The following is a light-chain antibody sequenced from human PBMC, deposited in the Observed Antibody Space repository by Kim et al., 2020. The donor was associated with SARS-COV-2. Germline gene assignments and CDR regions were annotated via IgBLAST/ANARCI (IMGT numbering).Light chain of an antibody. CDR2: QDS. CDR1: KLGDKY. CDR3: QAWDSSTVV. Sequence: LSPGQTASITCSGDKLGDKYACWYQQKPGQSPVLVIYQDSKRPSGIPERFSGSNSGNTATLTISGTQAMDETDYYCQAWDSSTVVFGGGTQLTVL. V-gene: IGLV3-1*01. J-gene: IGLJ2*01.